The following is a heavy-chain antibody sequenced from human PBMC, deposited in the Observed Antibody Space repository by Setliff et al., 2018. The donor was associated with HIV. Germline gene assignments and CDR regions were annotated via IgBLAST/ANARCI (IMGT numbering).Heavy chain of an antibody. CDR3: ATGKLSGSGSPIYNWLDP. CDR1: GYTLTELS. Sequence: GASVKVSCKVSGYTLTELSMHWVRQAPGKGLEWMGGSDPEDGNKMYAQKLQGRVTMTEDTSTDTAYMELSSLRSEDTAVYYCATGKLSGSGSPIYNWLDPWGQGTLVTVSS. J-gene: IGHJ5*02. CDR2: SDPEDGNK. D-gene: IGHD3-10*01. V-gene: IGHV1-24*01.